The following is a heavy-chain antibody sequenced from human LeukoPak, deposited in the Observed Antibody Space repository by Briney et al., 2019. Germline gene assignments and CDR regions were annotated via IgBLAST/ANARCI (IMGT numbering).Heavy chain of an antibody. D-gene: IGHD6-13*01. CDR1: GFTFSSYW. Sequence: QPGGSLRLSCAASGFTFSSYWMHWVRQAPGKGLVWVSRINSDGSSTSYADSVKGRFTISRDNAKNTLYLQMNSLRAEDTAVYYCARACGYSSSCPFDYWAREPWSPSPQ. CDR2: INSDGSST. V-gene: IGHV3-74*01. CDR3: ARACGYSSSCPFDY. J-gene: IGHJ4*02.